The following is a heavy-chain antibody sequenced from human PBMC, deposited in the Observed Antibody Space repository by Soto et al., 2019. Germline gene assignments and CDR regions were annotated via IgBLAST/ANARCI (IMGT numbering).Heavy chain of an antibody. CDR3: ERDRGAYCGGDCYFGY. Sequence: QVQLVQSGAEVKKPGSSVKVSCKASGGTFSSYAISWVRQAPGQGLEWMGGIIPIFGTANYAQKFQGRVTITAEESTSIACMGLRSLRSEDTAVYYCERDRGAYCGGDCYFGYWGQGTLVTVSS. V-gene: IGHV1-69*01. D-gene: IGHD2-21*02. J-gene: IGHJ4*02. CDR2: IIPIFGTA. CDR1: GGTFSSYA.